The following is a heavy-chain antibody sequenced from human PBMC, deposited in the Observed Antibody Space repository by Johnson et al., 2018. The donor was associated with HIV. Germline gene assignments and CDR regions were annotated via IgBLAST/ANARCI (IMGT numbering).Heavy chain of an antibody. CDR3: AKDRSFDI. V-gene: IGHV3-9*01. J-gene: IGHJ3*02. CDR1: GFTFDDYA. Sequence: VQLVESGGGLVQPGGSLRLSCAASGFTFDDYAMHWVRQAPGKGLEWVSGISWNSGSIGYADSVKGRFTISRDNAKNSLYLQMNSLRAEDTALYYCAKDRSFDIWGQGTMVTVSS. CDR2: ISWNSGSI.